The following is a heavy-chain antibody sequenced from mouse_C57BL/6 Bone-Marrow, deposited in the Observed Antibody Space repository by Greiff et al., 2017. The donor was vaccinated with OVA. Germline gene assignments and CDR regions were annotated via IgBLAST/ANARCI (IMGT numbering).Heavy chain of an antibody. CDR1: GYTFTSYG. Sequence: VQLQQSGAELARPGASVKLSCKASGYTFTSYGISWVKQRTGQGLEWIGEIYPRSGNTYYNEKFKGKATLTADKSSSTAYMELRSLTSEDSAVYFCAYGNYGNYAMDYWGQGTSVTVSP. CDR3: AYGNYGNYAMDY. CDR2: IYPRSGNT. D-gene: IGHD2-1*01. J-gene: IGHJ4*01. V-gene: IGHV1-81*01.